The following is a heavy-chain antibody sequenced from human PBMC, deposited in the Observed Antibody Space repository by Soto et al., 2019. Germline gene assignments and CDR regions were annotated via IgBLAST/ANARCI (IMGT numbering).Heavy chain of an antibody. J-gene: IGHJ5*02. CDR1: GGSFSGYY. D-gene: IGHD3-10*01. V-gene: IGHV4-34*01. CDR3: AREGYYGSGTEGIFDP. Sequence: QVQLQQWGAGLLKPSETLSLTCAVYGGSFSGYYWSWIRQPPGKGLEWIGEINHSGSTNYNPSLKSRVTISVDTSKNQFSLKLSSVTAADTAVYYCAREGYYGSGTEGIFDPWGQGTLVTVSS. CDR2: INHSGST.